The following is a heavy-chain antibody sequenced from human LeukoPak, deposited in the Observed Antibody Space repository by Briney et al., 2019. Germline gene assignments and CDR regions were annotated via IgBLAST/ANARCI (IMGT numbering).Heavy chain of an antibody. V-gene: IGHV1-8*01. CDR3: ARTYYYDSSGNPNWFDP. Sequence: ASVKVSCKASGYTFTSYDINWVRQATGQGLEWMGWMNPNSGNTGYAQKFQGRVTMTRNISISTAYMELSSLRSEDTAVYYCARTYYYDSSGNPNWFDPWGQGTLVTVSS. CDR1: GYTFTSYD. D-gene: IGHD3-22*01. CDR2: MNPNSGNT. J-gene: IGHJ5*02.